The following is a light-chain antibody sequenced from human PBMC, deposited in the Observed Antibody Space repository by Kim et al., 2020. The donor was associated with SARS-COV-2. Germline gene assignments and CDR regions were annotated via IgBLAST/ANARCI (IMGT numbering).Light chain of an antibody. V-gene: IGKV3-15*01. Sequence: EIVMTQSPATLSVSSGARATLSCRASQSVSSNLAWYQQKPGQAPRLLISGASSRATGVPTRFSGSGSDTEFTLTISSLQSEDFASYYCEQYNNWPRTFGQGTKVDIK. CDR1: QSVSSN. CDR2: GAS. CDR3: EQYNNWPRT. J-gene: IGKJ1*01.